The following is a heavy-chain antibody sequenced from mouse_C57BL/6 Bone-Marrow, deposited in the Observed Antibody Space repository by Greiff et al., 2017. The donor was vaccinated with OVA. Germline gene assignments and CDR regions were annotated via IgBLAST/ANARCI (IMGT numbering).Heavy chain of an antibody. D-gene: IGHD1-1*01. CDR1: GYTFTSYG. J-gene: IGHJ4*01. CDR3: ANYGSSSYAMDY. CDR2: IYPRSGNT. Sequence: VQLQESGAELARPGASVKLSCKASGYTFTSYGISWVKQRTGQGLEWIGEIYPRSGNTYYNEKFKGKATLTADKSSSTAYMELRSLTSEDSAVYFCANYGSSSYAMDYWGQGTSVTVSS. V-gene: IGHV1-81*01.